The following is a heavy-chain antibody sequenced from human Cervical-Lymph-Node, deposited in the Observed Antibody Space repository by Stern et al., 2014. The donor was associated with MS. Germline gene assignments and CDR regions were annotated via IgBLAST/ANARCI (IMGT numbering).Heavy chain of an antibody. J-gene: IGHJ4*02. CDR1: GFSLTTRGVA. CDR2: IYWDDDK. CDR3: AHRQGVHAPFDF. Sequence: ITLKESGPTLVNPTQTLTLTCTFSGFSLTTRGVAVGCIRQPPGKALEWLALIYWDDDKWYSSSLKSRLTITKDTSKNQVVLIVTSMDPVDTATYYCAHRQGVHAPFDFWGQGTLVTVSS. D-gene: IGHD3-16*01. V-gene: IGHV2-5*02.